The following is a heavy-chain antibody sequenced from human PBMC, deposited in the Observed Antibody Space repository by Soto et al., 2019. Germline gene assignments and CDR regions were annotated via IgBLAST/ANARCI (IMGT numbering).Heavy chain of an antibody. CDR3: ARRYGSAIDY. D-gene: IGHD1-26*01. V-gene: IGHV4-30-2*01. J-gene: IGHJ4*02. CDR1: GGSISCGGYS. Sequence: SETLSLTCAVSGGSISCGGYSWSWIRQPPGKGLEWIGYIYHSGSTYYNPSLKSRVTISVDTSKNQFSLKLSSVTAADTAVYYCARRYGSAIDYWGQGTLVTVSS. CDR2: IYHSGST.